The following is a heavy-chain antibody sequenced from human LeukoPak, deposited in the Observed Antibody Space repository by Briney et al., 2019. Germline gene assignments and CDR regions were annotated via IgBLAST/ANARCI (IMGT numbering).Heavy chain of an antibody. CDR3: ARDLPASDAFDI. J-gene: IGHJ3*02. Sequence: GKSLRLSCTASGFPFSSYGMHWVRQAPGKGLVWVTVIWPDGSLKYYADSVKGRFTVSRDNSKNTLYLQMNSLRAEDTAVYYCARDLPASDAFDIWGQGTMVTVSS. D-gene: IGHD1-14*01. V-gene: IGHV3-33*01. CDR1: GFPFSSYG. CDR2: IWPDGSLK.